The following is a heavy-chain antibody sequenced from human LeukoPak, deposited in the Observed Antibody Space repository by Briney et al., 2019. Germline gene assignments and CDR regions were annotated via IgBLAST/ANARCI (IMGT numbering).Heavy chain of an antibody. CDR1: VYTFASYG. J-gene: IGHJ4*02. CDR2: ISAYNGKT. Sequence: GASVKVSCKASVYTFASYGVSWVRQAPGQGLEWMGWISAYNGKTNYAQKLQGRVTMTTDTSTSTAYMELRSLRSDDTAVYSCARQVDSTMALPDYWGQGTLVTVSS. D-gene: IGHD3-10*01. CDR3: ARQVDSTMALPDY. V-gene: IGHV1-18*01.